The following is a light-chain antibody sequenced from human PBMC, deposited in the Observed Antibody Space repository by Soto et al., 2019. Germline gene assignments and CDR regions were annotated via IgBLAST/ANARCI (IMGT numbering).Light chain of an antibody. CDR1: SGSVSTSYY. CDR3: ALYMGSGIRV. Sequence: QTVVTQEPSFSVSPGRTVTLTCGLSSGSVSTSYYPSWYQQTPGQAPRTLIYSTNTRSSGVPDRFSGSILGNKAALTITGAQADDEAGYYRALYMGSGIRVFGGGTTLTVL. V-gene: IGLV8-61*01. J-gene: IGLJ3*02. CDR2: STN.